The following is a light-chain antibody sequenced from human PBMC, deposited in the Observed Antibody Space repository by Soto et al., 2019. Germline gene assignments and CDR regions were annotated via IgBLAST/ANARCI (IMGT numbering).Light chain of an antibody. CDR1: QSVSSSY. V-gene: IGKV3-15*01. CDR3: QQYKNWPPIT. Sequence: EIVLTQSPGTLSLSAGERVTPSCRASQSVSSSYLAWYQQKPCQSPRLLIYGASTRATGIPARFSGSGSGTEFTLTISSLQSEDFAVYYCQQYKNWPPITFGQGTKVDIK. CDR2: GAS. J-gene: IGKJ1*01.